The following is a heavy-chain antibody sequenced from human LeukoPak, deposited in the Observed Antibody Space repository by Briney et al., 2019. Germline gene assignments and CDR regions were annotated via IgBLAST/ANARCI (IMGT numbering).Heavy chain of an antibody. CDR2: IYTSGST. J-gene: IGHJ3*02. CDR3: ARDRVVVPAAPLKAFDI. Sequence: SETLSLTCTVSGGSISSGSYYWSWIRQPAGKGLEWIGRIYTSGSTNYNPSLKSRVTISVDTSKNQFSLKLSSVTAADTAVYYCARDRVVVPAAPLKAFDIWGQGTMVTVSS. CDR1: GGSISSGSYY. V-gene: IGHV4-61*02. D-gene: IGHD2-2*01.